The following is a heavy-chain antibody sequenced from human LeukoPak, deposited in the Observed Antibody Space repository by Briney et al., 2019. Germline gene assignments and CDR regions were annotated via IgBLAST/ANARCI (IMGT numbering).Heavy chain of an antibody. CDR3: ARVFGEDTAVDY. V-gene: IGHV3-23*01. D-gene: IGHD5-18*01. CDR2: ISGSGGST. CDR1: GFTFSSYA. J-gene: IGHJ4*02. Sequence: GSLRLSCAASGFTFSSYAMSWVRQAPGKGLEWVSAISGSGGSTYYADSVKGRFTISRDNAKNSLYLQMNSLRAEDTAVYYCARVFGEDTAVDYWGQGTLVTVSS.